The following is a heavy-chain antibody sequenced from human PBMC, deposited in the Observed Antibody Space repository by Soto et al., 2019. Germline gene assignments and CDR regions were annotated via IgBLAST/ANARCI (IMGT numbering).Heavy chain of an antibody. D-gene: IGHD6-13*01. V-gene: IGHV4-39*01. J-gene: IGHJ6*02. CDR1: GGSISSSSYY. CDR2: IYYSGST. Sequence: PSETLSLTCTVSGGSISSSSYYWGWIRQPPGKGLEWIGSIYYSGSTYYNPSLKSRVTISVDTSKNQFSLKLSSVTAADTAVYYCASQQLVHYYYSMDVWGQGTTVTVSS. CDR3: ASQQLVHYYYSMDV.